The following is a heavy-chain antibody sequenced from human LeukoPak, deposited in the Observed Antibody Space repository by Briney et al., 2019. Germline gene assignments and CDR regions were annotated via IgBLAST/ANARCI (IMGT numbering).Heavy chain of an antibody. D-gene: IGHD6-13*01. CDR2: INHSGST. Sequence: SETLSLTCAVYGGSFNGYYWSWIRQPPGKGLEWIGEINHSGSTNYNPSLKSRVTISVDTSKNQFSLKLSSVTAADTAVYYCARGANREVYSSSWYYYYYYGMDVWGQGTTVTVSS. V-gene: IGHV4-34*01. CDR1: GGSFNGYY. J-gene: IGHJ6*02. CDR3: ARGANREVYSSSWYYYYYYGMDV.